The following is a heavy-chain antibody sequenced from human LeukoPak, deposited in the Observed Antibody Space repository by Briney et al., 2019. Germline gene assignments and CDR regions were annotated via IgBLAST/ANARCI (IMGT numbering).Heavy chain of an antibody. J-gene: IGHJ5*02. D-gene: IGHD3-10*01. V-gene: IGHV4-61*01. CDR1: GGSVSSGSYY. Sequence: PSETLSLTCTVSGGSVSSGSYYWSWIRQPPGKGLEWIGYIYYSGSTNYNPSLKSRVTISVDTSKNQSSLKLSSVTAADTAVYYCARVPRTMVRGVIILGFDPWGQGTLVTVSS. CDR2: IYYSGST. CDR3: ARVPRTMVRGVIILGFDP.